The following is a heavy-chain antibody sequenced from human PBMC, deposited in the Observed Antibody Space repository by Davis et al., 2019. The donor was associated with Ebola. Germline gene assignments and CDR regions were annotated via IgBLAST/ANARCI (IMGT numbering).Heavy chain of an antibody. CDR1: GFTFSDYY. D-gene: IGHD6-13*01. V-gene: IGHV3-11*04. CDR3: ARDTSIAAEGLDS. CDR2: ISHSDDSI. Sequence: GESLKISCVASGFTFSDYYMHWVRQAPGEGLVWLSYISHSDDSIYYADSVKGRFTISRDNSKNILSLEMNSLRAGDTALYYCARDTSIAAEGLDSWGQGTQVTVSS. J-gene: IGHJ4*02.